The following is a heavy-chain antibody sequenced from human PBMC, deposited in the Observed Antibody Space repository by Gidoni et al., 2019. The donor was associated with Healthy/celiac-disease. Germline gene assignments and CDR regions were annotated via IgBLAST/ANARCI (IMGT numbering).Heavy chain of an antibody. J-gene: IGHJ6*03. CDR2: ISGSGGST. Sequence: EVQLLESGGGLVQPGGSLRLSCAASGFPFSSDAMSWVRQAPGKGLEWVSAISGSGGSTYYADSVKGRFTISRDNSKNTLYLQMNSLRAEDTAVYYCAKDRGSSSSYMDVWGKGTTVTVSS. CDR3: AKDRGSSSSYMDV. CDR1: GFPFSSDA. V-gene: IGHV3-23*01. D-gene: IGHD6-6*01.